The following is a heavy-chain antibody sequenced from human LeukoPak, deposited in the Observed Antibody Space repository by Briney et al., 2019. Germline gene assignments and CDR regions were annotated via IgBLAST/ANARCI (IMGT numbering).Heavy chain of an antibody. CDR2: IYHSGST. J-gene: IGHJ4*02. CDR1: GGSFSGYY. CDR3: ARDIVVVGAFDY. D-gene: IGHD2-21*01. V-gene: IGHV4-38-2*02. Sequence: SETLSLTFAVYGGSFSGYYWGWIRQPPGKGLEWIGSIYHSGSTYYNPSLKSRVTISVDTSKNQFSLKLSSVTAADTAVYYCARDIVVVGAFDYWGQGTLVTVSS.